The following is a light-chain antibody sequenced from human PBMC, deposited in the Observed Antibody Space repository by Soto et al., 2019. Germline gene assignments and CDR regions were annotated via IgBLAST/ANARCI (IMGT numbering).Light chain of an antibody. CDR2: EGN. CDR3: CSYASRDTYV. Sequence: QSALTQPASVSGSPGQSITISCTGTSSDVGSYNLVSWYQQHPGKAPKLMIYEGNKRPSGVSNRFSGSKSDNTASLTISGLQAEDEADYYCCSYASRDTYVFGTGTKLTVL. V-gene: IGLV2-23*01. CDR1: SSDVGSYNL. J-gene: IGLJ1*01.